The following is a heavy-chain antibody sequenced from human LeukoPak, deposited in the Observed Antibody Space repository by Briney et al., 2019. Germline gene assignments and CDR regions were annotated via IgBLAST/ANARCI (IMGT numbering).Heavy chain of an antibody. V-gene: IGHV3-15*01. CDR3: TTHRDYSSSPTFDS. D-gene: IGHD6-13*01. CDR1: GFIFSDAW. Sequence: GGSLRLSCAASGFIFSDAWMSWVRQAPGKGVECVGRIKIKTEVVTTDYAAPVQGRVTISRDDSKTTLYLQMNSLKTEDTAVYYCTTHRDYSSSPTFDSWGQGTLVTVSS. J-gene: IGHJ4*02. CDR2: IKIKTEVVTT.